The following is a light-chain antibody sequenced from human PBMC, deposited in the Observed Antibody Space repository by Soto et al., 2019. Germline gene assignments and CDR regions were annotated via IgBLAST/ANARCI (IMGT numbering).Light chain of an antibody. J-gene: IGLJ1*01. V-gene: IGLV2-11*01. Sequence: QSALTQPRSVSGSPGQSVTISCTGTNSDVGVYNYVSWYQQHPGKAPKLMIYDVTKRPSGVPDRFSGSKSGNTASLTISRLQADDEADYYGCSYAGSNTFAFGAGTKLTVL. CDR2: DVT. CDR3: CSYAGSNTFA. CDR1: NSDVGVYNY.